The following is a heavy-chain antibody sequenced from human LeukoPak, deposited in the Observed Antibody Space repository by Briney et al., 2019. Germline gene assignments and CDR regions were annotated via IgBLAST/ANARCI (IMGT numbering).Heavy chain of an antibody. CDR3: ARDSGEVPDY. CDR1: GYTFTGYH. D-gene: IGHD3-10*01. Sequence: ASVKVSCKASGYTFTGYHMHWVRQAPGQGLEWMGWINPNSGGTNYAQKSQGRVTMTRDTSISTAYMELDRLRFDDTAVYYCARDSGEVPDYWGQGTLVTVSS. CDR2: INPNSGGT. J-gene: IGHJ4*02. V-gene: IGHV1-2*02.